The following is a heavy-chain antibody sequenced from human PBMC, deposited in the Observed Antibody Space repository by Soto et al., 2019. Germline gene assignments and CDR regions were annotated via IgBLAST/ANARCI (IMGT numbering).Heavy chain of an antibody. CDR1: GGSISSGGYY. D-gene: IGHD6-6*01. J-gene: IGHJ6*01. Sequence: SETLSLTCTVSGGSISSGGYYWSWVRQHPGKGLEWIGYIYYSGTTYYNPSLKSRVTISVDTSKNQFSLKLSSVTAADTAVYYCAREGSGARYYYGMDVWGQGTTVTVSS. V-gene: IGHV4-31*03. CDR2: IYYSGTT. CDR3: AREGSGARYYYGMDV.